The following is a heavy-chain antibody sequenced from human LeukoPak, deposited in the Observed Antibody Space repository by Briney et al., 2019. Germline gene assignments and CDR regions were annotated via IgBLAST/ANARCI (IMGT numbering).Heavy chain of an antibody. V-gene: IGHV3-30*04. CDR3: ARYFGSVRNNYFDF. CDR2: ISNDGSDK. D-gene: IGHD2/OR15-2a*01. J-gene: IGHJ4*02. CDR1: GFTFSNYA. Sequence: GGSLRLACAASGFTFSNYAMHWVRQAPGKGLERVAFISNDGSDKFDADSVTARFTITRDNSKNTLYLQMNSLRDEDTAVYYCARYFGSVRNNYFDFWGQGTLVTVSS.